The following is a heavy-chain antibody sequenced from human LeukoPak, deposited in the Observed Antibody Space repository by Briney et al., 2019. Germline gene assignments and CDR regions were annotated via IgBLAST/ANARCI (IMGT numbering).Heavy chain of an antibody. V-gene: IGHV1-69*05. CDR1: GGTFSSYA. J-gene: IGHJ4*02. CDR3: ARVQGSSWADYFDY. CDR2: IIPIFGTA. Sequence: GASVKVSCKASGGTFSSYAISWVRQAPGQGLEWMGGIIPIFGTANYAQKFQGRVTITTDGSTSTAYMELSSLRSEDTAVYYCARVQGSSWADYFDYWGQGTLVTVSS. D-gene: IGHD6-13*01.